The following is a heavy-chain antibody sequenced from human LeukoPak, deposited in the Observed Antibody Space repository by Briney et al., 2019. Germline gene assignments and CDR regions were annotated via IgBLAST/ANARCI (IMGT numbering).Heavy chain of an antibody. J-gene: IGHJ6*02. D-gene: IGHD2-2*02. CDR2: IYTSGST. Sequence: SETLSLTCTVSGGSISSYYWSWIRRPAGKGLEWIGRIYTSGSTNYNPSLKSRVTMSVDTSKNQFSLKLSSVTAADTAVHYCARDDIVVVPAAITASDYYYGMDVWGQGTTVTVSS. CDR1: GGSISSYY. V-gene: IGHV4-4*07. CDR3: ARDDIVVVPAAITASDYYYGMDV.